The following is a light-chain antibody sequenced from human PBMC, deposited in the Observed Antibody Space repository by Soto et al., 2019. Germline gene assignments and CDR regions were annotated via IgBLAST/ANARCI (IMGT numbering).Light chain of an antibody. CDR3: QQYDTYA. Sequence: EIVLTQSPGTLSLSPGERATLSCRASQSLSSSYLAWYQQKPGQAPRLLIYAASTRATGIPDRFGGSGSGTDFTLTISRLEPEDFAVYYCQQYDTYAFGQGTKLQIK. CDR1: QSLSSSY. CDR2: AAS. V-gene: IGKV3-20*01. J-gene: IGKJ2*01.